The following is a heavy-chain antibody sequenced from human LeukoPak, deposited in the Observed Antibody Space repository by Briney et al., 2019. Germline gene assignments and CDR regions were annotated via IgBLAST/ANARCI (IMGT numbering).Heavy chain of an antibody. J-gene: IGHJ3*01. CDR3: AGSSSSTWYSTFDL. D-gene: IGHD2-2*01. V-gene: IGHV4-39*01. CDR1: GGSLNSNSYY. CDR2: INYSGNT. Sequence: KPSETLSLTCTVSGGSLNSNSYYWGWIRQPPGKGLEWIGSINYSGNTYYSPSLKSRVTISVDTSKNQFSLKLSSVTAADSAIYYCAGSSSSTWYSTFDLWGQGTVVTVSS.